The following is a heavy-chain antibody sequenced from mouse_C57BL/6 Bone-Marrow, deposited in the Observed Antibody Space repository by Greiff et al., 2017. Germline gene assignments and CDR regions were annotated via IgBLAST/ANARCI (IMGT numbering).Heavy chain of an antibody. D-gene: IGHD2-3*01. Sequence: QVQLQQPGAELVKPGASVKLSCKASGYTFTSYWMHWVKQRPGQGLEWIGTIHPNSGSTNYNEKFKSKATLTVDKSSSTAYMQLSSLTSEDSAVYYCARVGWLLLRFAYWGQGTLVTVSA. CDR3: ARVGWLLLRFAY. CDR2: IHPNSGST. J-gene: IGHJ3*01. V-gene: IGHV1-64*01. CDR1: GYTFTSYW.